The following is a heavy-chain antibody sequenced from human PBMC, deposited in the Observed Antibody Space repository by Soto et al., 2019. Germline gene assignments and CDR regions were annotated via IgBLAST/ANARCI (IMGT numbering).Heavy chain of an antibody. CDR3: ARAGPTYSDAIDI. D-gene: IGHD2-21*01. Sequence: ASVKVSCKVSGYTLTELSMHWVRQAPGKGLEWMGGFDPQDGETIYAQKFQGRVTITADKSTSTAYMELSSLRSEDTAVYYCARAGPTYSDAIDIWGQGTMVTFSS. J-gene: IGHJ3*02. CDR1: GYTLTELS. V-gene: IGHV1-24*01. CDR2: FDPQDGET.